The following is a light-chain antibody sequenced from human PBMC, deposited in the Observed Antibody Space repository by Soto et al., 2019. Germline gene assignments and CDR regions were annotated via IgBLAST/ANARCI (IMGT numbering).Light chain of an antibody. CDR3: QHYNSYSPRT. Sequence: DIQMTQSPSTLPASVGDRVTITCRASQSISSWLAWYQQKPGKAPKLLIYKASSLESGVPSRFSGSGSGTEFTLTISSLQPDDFATYYCQHYNSYSPRTFGQGTKVEIK. J-gene: IGKJ1*01. CDR1: QSISSW. CDR2: KAS. V-gene: IGKV1-5*03.